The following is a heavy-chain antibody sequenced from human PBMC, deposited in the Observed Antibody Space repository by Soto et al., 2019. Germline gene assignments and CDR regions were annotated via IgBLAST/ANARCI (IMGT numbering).Heavy chain of an antibody. CDR1: GGSISSYY. V-gene: IGHV4-59*12. CDR2: IYYSGST. CDR3: ARATIFGAFPPNFDY. D-gene: IGHD3-3*01. Sequence: SETLSLTCTVSGGSISSYYWSWIRQPPGKGLEWIGYIYYSGSTYYNPSLKSRVTISVDTSKNQFSLKLSSVTAADTAVYYCARATIFGAFPPNFDYWGQGTLVTVSS. J-gene: IGHJ4*02.